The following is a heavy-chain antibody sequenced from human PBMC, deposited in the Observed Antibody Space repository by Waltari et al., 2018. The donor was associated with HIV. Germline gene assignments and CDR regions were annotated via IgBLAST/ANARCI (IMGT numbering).Heavy chain of an antibody. CDR2: IKEDGSEK. J-gene: IGHJ4*02. CDR3: ARARYCSSISCSYFDD. V-gene: IGHV3-7*01. D-gene: IGHD2-2*01. CDR1: GIRFSGYW. Sequence: EVQLVESVGALVQTGGSLRLYCAVSGIRFSGYWMRRFRQATGKGLEWVANIKEDGSEKYYVDSVKGRFTISRDNAKNSLYLQMNSLRAEDTAMYYCARARYCSSISCSYFDDWGQGTLVTVSS.